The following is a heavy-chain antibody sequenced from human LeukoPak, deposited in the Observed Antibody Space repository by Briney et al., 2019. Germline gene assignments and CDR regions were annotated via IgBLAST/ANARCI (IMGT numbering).Heavy chain of an antibody. D-gene: IGHD6-19*01. CDR2: ISNSGSTI. Sequence: GGSLRHSCAPSGFTFSSYEMNWVREAPGKGLEWASYISNSGSTIYYADSVKGRFTISRDNAKNSLYLQMNSLRAEDTAVYYCARDPSLAVAGFFDYWGQGTLVTVSA. J-gene: IGHJ4*02. CDR3: ARDPSLAVAGFFDY. V-gene: IGHV3-48*03. CDR1: GFTFSSYE.